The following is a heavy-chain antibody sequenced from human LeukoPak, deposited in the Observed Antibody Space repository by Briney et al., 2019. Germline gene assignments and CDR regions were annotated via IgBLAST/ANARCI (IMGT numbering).Heavy chain of an antibody. D-gene: IGHD3-3*01. V-gene: IGHV4-34*01. CDR2: INHSGST. CDR1: GGSFNNYS. J-gene: IGHJ6*04. Sequence: SETLSLTCAVYGGSFNNYSWSWIRQPPGKGLEWIGEINHSGSTNYNPSLKSRVTISVDTSKNQFSLKLSSVTAADTAVYYCARSSRHYDFWSGFDYYDVWGKDTTVTVSS. CDR3: ARSSRHYDFWSGFDYYDV.